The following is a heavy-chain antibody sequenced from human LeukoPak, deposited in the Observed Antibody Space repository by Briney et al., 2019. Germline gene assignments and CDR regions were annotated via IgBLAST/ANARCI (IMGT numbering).Heavy chain of an antibody. D-gene: IGHD2-15*01. Sequence: TGGSLRLSCAASGFTFSSYGMSWVRQAPGKGLEWVLYISTSGSTIYYADSVKGRFTISRDSAKNSLYLQMNSLRDEDMAVYYCASWSVVVATKYFQHWGQGTLVTVSS. J-gene: IGHJ1*01. V-gene: IGHV3-48*02. CDR2: ISTSGSTI. CDR1: GFTFSSYG. CDR3: ASWSVVVATKYFQH.